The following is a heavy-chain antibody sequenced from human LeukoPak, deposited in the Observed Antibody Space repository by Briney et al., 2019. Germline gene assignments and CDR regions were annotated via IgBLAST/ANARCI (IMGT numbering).Heavy chain of an antibody. CDR2: IIPMFGVA. CDR3: ARDSPTNYYDAG. J-gene: IGHJ4*02. V-gene: IGHV1-69*10. Sequence: SVKVSCKASGGTFSNYAISWVRQAPGQGLEWMGGIIPMFGVANYAQKFQGRVTITADKSTSIAYMELSRLRSEDTAVYYCARDSPTNYYDAGWGQGTLVTVSS. CDR1: GGTFSNYA. D-gene: IGHD3-22*01.